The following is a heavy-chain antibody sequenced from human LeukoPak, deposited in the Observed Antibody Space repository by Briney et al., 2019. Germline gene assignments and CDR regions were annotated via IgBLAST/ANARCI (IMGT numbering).Heavy chain of an antibody. CDR3: AKDDSTSWYYFDY. CDR2: IRYDGSNQ. J-gene: IGHJ4*02. D-gene: IGHD6-13*01. CDR1: RFTFSSYG. V-gene: IGHV3-30*02. Sequence: SGGSLRLSCAASRFTFSSYGMHWVRQAPGKGLQWVAYIRYDGSNQYYADSAKGRFTISRDNSKNTLYLQMNSLRSEDTAVYYCAKDDSTSWYYFDYWGQGTLVTVPS.